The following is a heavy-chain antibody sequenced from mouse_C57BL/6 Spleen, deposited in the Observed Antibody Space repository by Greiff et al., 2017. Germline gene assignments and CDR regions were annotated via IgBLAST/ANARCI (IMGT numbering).Heavy chain of an antibody. D-gene: IGHD3-3*01. CDR2: IDPETGGT. V-gene: IGHV1-15*01. CDR1: GYTFTDYE. J-gene: IGHJ2*01. CDR3: TRGGTAEVAH. Sequence: VQLQQSGAELVRPGASVTLSCKASGYTFTDYEMHWVKQTPVHGLEWIGAIDPETGGTAYNQKFKGKAILTADKSSSTAYMELRSLTSEDSAVYYCTRGGTAEVAHWGQGTTLTVSS.